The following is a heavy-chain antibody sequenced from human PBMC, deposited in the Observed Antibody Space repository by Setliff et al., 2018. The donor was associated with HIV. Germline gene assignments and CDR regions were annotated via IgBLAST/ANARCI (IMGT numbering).Heavy chain of an antibody. CDR2: IYYSGST. CDR1: GGSISSRGYY. J-gene: IGHJ5*02. CDR3: ARLSSGWYNWFDP. D-gene: IGHD6-19*01. Sequence: PSETLSLTCTVSGGSISSRGYYWGWMRQPPGKGLEWIGNIYYSGSTYYNASLKSRVTISADTSKNQLSLKVNSVTVADTAVYYCARLSSGWYNWFDPWGQGTLVTVSS. V-gene: IGHV4-39*07.